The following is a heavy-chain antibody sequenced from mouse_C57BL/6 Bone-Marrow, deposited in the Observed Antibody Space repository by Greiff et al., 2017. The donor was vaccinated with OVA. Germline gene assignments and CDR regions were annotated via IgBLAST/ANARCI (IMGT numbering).Heavy chain of an antibody. D-gene: IGHD4-1*01. J-gene: IGHJ4*01. Sequence: EVKLMESGAELVRPGSSVKMSCKTSGYTFTSYGINWVKQRPGQGLEWIGYIYIGNGYTEYNEKFKGKATLTSDTSSSTAYMQLSSLTSEDAASDFCARYETGRGDYWGQGTSVTVSS. CDR3: ARYETGRGDY. V-gene: IGHV1-58*01. CDR2: IYIGNGYT. CDR1: GYTFTSYG.